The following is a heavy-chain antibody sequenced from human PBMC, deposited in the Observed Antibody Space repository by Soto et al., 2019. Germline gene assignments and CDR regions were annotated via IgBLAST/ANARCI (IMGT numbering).Heavy chain of an antibody. CDR3: ARSYYGSASYWFYGMDV. V-gene: IGHV1-69*06. Sequence: ASVKVSCKASGGTFGNSAISWVRQAPGQGLEWMGGIIPSFATGNSAPEFQGRLTITADKSTTTAYMELSSLRSEDTAVYYCARSYYGSASYWFYGMDVWGQGTTVTVSS. J-gene: IGHJ6*02. D-gene: IGHD3-10*01. CDR1: GGTFGNSA. CDR2: IIPSFATG.